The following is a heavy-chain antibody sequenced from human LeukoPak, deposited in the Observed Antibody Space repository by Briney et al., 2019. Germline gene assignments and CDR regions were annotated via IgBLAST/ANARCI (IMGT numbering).Heavy chain of an antibody. CDR2: INHSGST. CDR3: ARVSDWNDFDY. D-gene: IGHD1-1*01. V-gene: IGHV4-34*01. Sequence: SETLSLTCAVYGGSFSGYYWSWIRQPPGKGLEWIGEINHSGSTNYNPSLKSRVTISVDTSKNQLSLKLNSVTAADTAVYYCARVSDWNDFDYWGQGTLVTVSS. CDR1: GGSFSGYY. J-gene: IGHJ4*02.